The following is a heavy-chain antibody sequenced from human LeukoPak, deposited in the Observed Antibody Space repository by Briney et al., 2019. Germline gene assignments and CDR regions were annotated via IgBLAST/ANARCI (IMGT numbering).Heavy chain of an antibody. Sequence: MSSETLSLTCTVSGVSFTSYYWSWIRQPPGKGLEWIEYIYTSGNTNYNPSLKSQVTMSVDTSKNQFSLKLRSVTAADTAVYYCARHLGLKYFDSWGQGTLVTVSS. CDR1: GVSFTSYY. CDR3: ARHLGLKYFDS. V-gene: IGHV4-4*09. D-gene: IGHD7-27*01. CDR2: IYTSGNT. J-gene: IGHJ4*02.